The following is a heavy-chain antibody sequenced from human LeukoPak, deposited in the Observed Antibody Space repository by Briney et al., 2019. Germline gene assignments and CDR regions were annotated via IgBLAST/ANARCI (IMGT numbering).Heavy chain of an antibody. Sequence: GGSLRLSCAASGFTFSSYGMHWVRQAPGKGLEWVAVVWYDGSNKYYADSVKGRFTISRDDSKNTLYLQMNSLRAEDTAVYYCARDQVSSSWYSDWFDPWGQGTPVIVSS. J-gene: IGHJ5*02. CDR1: GFTFSSYG. CDR2: VWYDGSNK. V-gene: IGHV3-33*01. CDR3: ARDQVSSSWYSDWFDP. D-gene: IGHD6-13*01.